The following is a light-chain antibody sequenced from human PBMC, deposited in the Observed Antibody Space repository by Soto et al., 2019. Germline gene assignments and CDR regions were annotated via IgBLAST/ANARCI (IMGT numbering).Light chain of an antibody. Sequence: QSALTQPASVSGSPGQSITISCSATSSAIGAYAHIACFHHFPVKTPKHVLYSVSNRPSHVSYRFSGSKSGNTASLTISGLQADDETDYYCISYTVSRSYVFGPGTKVTVL. J-gene: IGLJ1*01. V-gene: IGLV2-14*01. CDR2: SVS. CDR1: SSAIGAYAH. CDR3: ISYTVSRSYV.